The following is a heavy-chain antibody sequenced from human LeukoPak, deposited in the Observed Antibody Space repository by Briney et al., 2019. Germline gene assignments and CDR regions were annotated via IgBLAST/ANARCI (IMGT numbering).Heavy chain of an antibody. V-gene: IGHV1-69*06. CDR2: IIPIFGTA. CDR1: GGTFSSYA. CDR3: ASSSTSWDWFDP. D-gene: IGHD2-2*01. Sequence: ASVKVSCKASGGTFSSYAISWVRQAPGQGLEWMGGIIPIFGTANYAQKFQGRVAITADKSTSTAYMELSSLRSEDTAVYYCASSSTSWDWFDPWGQGTLVTVSS. J-gene: IGHJ5*02.